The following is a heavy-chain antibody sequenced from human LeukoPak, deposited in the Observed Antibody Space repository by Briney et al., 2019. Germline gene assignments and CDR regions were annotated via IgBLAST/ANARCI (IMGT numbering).Heavy chain of an antibody. Sequence: SETLSLTCAVSGYSISSGYYWGWIRQPPGKGLDWIGSIYHSGSTYYNPSLKSRVTISVDTSKNQFSLKLSSVTAADTAVYYCARGGHEAPPYYYYYGMDVWGKGTTVTVSS. CDR2: IYHSGST. CDR1: GYSISSGYY. CDR3: ARGGHEAPPYYYYYGMDV. V-gene: IGHV4-38-2*01. J-gene: IGHJ6*04. D-gene: IGHD6-25*01.